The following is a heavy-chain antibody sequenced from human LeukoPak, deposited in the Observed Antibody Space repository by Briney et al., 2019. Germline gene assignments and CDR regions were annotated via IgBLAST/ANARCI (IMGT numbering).Heavy chain of an antibody. CDR2: ISGSGGST. V-gene: IGHV3-23*01. D-gene: IGHD3-10*01. Sequence: GGSLRLSCAASGFTFSSYGMSWVRQAPGKGLEWVSAISGSGGSTYYADSVKGRFTISRDNSKNTLYLQMNSLRAEGTAVYYCAKAGGSGEAGHYYYYMDVWGKGTTVTISS. J-gene: IGHJ6*03. CDR1: GFTFSSYG. CDR3: AKAGGSGEAGHYYYYMDV.